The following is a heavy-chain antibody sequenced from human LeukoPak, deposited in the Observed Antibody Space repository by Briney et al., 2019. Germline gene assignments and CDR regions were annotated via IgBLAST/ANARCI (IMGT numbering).Heavy chain of an antibody. CDR2: INPNSGGT. D-gene: IGHD5-24*01. CDR1: GYTFTGYY. Sequence: ASVTVFCKASGYTFTGYYMHWVRQAPGQGLEWMGWINPNSGGTNYAQQFQGRVTMTRDTSISTAYMELSRLRSDDTAVYYCARTVGWLQSHYYFDYWGQGTLVTVSS. CDR3: ARTVGWLQSHYYFDY. J-gene: IGHJ4*02. V-gene: IGHV1-2*02.